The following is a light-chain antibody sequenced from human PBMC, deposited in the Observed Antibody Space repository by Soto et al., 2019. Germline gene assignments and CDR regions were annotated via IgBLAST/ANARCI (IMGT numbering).Light chain of an antibody. CDR3: SSYAGSSDV. V-gene: IGLV2-8*01. J-gene: IGLJ1*01. Sequence: QSALTQPPSASGSPGQSVAISCTGTSSDVGGYNYVSWYQQHPGNAPKLMIYEVNKRPSGVPDRFSGSKSGNTASLTVSGLQAEDEADYYCSSYAGSSDVFGTGTNVTVL. CDR1: SSDVGGYNY. CDR2: EVN.